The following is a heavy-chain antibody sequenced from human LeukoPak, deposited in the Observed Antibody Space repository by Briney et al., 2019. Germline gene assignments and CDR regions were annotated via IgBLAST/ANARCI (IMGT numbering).Heavy chain of an antibody. Sequence: PGGSLRLSCAASGFTFSSYGMHWVRQAPGKGLEWVAFIRYDGSNKYYADSVKGRFTISRDNSKNTLYLQMNSLRAEDTAVYYCARRRIAAAGTDGGEFDYWGQGTLVTVSS. J-gene: IGHJ4*02. CDR2: IRYDGSNK. V-gene: IGHV3-30*02. CDR1: GFTFSSYG. CDR3: ARRRIAAAGTDGGEFDY. D-gene: IGHD6-13*01.